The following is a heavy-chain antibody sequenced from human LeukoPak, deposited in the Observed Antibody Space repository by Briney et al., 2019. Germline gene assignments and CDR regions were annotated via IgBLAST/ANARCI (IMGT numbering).Heavy chain of an antibody. D-gene: IGHD2-15*01. CDR3: TRGWGMDV. V-gene: IGHV3-74*01. CDR1: GFSFSTYW. J-gene: IGHJ6*02. Sequence: GGSLRLSCAASGFSFSTYWMHWFRQAPGKGPVWVSRINSDGSSASYAESVKGRFTISRDNAKNTLYLQMSSLRAEDTAVYYCTRGWGMDVWGQGATVTVSS. CDR2: INSDGSSA.